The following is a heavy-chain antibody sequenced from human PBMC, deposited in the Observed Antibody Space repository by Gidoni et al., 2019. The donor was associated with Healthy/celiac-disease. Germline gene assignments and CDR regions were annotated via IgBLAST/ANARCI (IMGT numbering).Heavy chain of an antibody. CDR1: GFPFSSYS. CDR3: ARGYDPLGHDEPPPRGLGPT. J-gene: IGHJ3*01. Sequence: EVQLVESGGGLVKPGGSLRHPCAASGFPFSSYSMNWVPQAPGKGLGCVSSISSSSSYIDYADSVKGRFTISRDNAKNSLCLQMNSLRAEDTAGYFCARGYDPLGHDEPPPRGLGPTWGQGTMVTVSS. V-gene: IGHV3-21*01. D-gene: IGHD3-3*01. CDR2: ISSSSSYI.